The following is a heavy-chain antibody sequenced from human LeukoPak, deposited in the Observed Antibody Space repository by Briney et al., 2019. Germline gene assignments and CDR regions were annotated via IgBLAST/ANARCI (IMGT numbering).Heavy chain of an antibody. CDR1: GGSISSDSYY. CDR2: IYTSGST. D-gene: IGHD1-26*01. Sequence: SETLSLTCTVSGGSISSDSYYWSWIRQPAGKGLEWIGRIYTSGSTNYNPSLKSRVTISVATSKNQFSLKLSSVTAADTAVYYCARVRMYSGSYCWFDPWGQGTLVTVSS. V-gene: IGHV4-61*02. J-gene: IGHJ5*02. CDR3: ARVRMYSGSYCWFDP.